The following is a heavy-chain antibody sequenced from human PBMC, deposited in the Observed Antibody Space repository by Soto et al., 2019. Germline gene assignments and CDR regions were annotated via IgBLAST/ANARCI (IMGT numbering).Heavy chain of an antibody. D-gene: IGHD2-2*01. Sequence: KKPGASVKVSCKASGYTFTSYAMHWVRQAPGQRLEWMGWINANSGSTKYAQKFQGWATMTRDTSVSTAYMELSRLRSDDTAVYYCARGGDIVLVPAANGFDWFDPWGQGTLVTVS. V-gene: IGHV1-2*04. CDR2: INANSGST. CDR3: ARGGDIVLVPAANGFDWFDP. J-gene: IGHJ5*02. CDR1: GYTFTSYA.